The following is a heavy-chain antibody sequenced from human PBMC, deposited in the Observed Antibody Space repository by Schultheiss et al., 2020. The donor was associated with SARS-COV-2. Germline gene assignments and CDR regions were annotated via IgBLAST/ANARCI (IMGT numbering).Heavy chain of an antibody. Sequence: SETLSLTCTVSRGSMETQYWSWIRQPPGKGLEWLGYVNDYGMTNYNPSLKSRITISQDKSRSQFSLKLTSLTAADTAVYYCARGAGGYCSGGSCYSYHYYGMDVWGQGTTVTVSS. CDR2: VNDYGMT. CDR3: ARGAGGYCSGGSCYSYHYYGMDV. J-gene: IGHJ6*02. D-gene: IGHD2-15*01. V-gene: IGHV4-59*11. CDR1: RGSMETQY.